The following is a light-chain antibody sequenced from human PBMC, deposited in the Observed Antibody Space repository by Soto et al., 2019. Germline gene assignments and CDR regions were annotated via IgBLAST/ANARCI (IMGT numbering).Light chain of an antibody. CDR2: GGS. J-gene: IGKJ1*01. CDR3: QQYNNWSGT. V-gene: IGKV3-15*01. CDR1: QSVSSN. Sequence: EIVLTQSPDTLSLPPGERATLSCRASQSVSSNLAWYQQKPGQAAMLLIYGGSTRATGIPARFSGSGSGTEFTLTISSLQSEDFAVYYCQQYNNWSGTFGQGTKVDIK.